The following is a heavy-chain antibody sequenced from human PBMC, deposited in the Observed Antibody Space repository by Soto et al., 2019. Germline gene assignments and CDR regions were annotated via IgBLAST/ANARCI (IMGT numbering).Heavy chain of an antibody. V-gene: IGHV1-2*02. Sequence: QVQLVQSGAEVKKPGASVKVSCKASGYTFTGYYMHWVRQAPGQGLEWMGWINPNSGGTNYAQKFQGRVTMTRDTSISTAYMELSRLRSDDTAVYYCARDIVVVPAAANYYYYGMDVWGQGTTVTVS. CDR2: INPNSGGT. D-gene: IGHD2-2*01. J-gene: IGHJ6*02. CDR1: GYTFTGYY. CDR3: ARDIVVVPAAANYYYYGMDV.